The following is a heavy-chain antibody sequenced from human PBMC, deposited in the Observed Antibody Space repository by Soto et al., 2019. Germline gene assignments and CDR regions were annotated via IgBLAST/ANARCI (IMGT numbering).Heavy chain of an antibody. V-gene: IGHV4-31*03. D-gene: IGHD2-8*01. Sequence: QVQLQESGSGLLKPSQTLSLDCSVSGDSLRRGFHHWSWILQTPGKGLQLIGYIDTNGDTHYDPSLRNRLNMSIVTTESRFSLKVTSVTAADTAVYYCARGTVYYCPNDKCGFFFDHWGQGALVTVTS. J-gene: IGHJ4*02. CDR3: ARGTVYYCPNDKCGFFFDH. CDR1: GDSLRRGFHH. CDR2: IDTNGDT.